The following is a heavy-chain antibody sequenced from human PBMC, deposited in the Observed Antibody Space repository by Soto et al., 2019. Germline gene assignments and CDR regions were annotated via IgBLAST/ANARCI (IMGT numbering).Heavy chain of an antibody. D-gene: IGHD1-1*01. CDR3: VRDGTKTLRDWFDP. Sequence: PSQTLSLTCTVSGASISGFYWSWIRKSAGKGLEWIGRIYATGTTDYNPSLKSRVMMSVDTSKKQFSMKLRAVTAADTAVYYCVRDGTKTLRDWFDPWGQGISVTVSS. V-gene: IGHV4-4*07. CDR1: GASISGFY. J-gene: IGHJ5*02. CDR2: IYATGTT.